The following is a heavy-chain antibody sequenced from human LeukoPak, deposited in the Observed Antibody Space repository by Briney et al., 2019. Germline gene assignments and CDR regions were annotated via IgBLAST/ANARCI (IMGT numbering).Heavy chain of an antibody. V-gene: IGHV4-30-2*02. D-gene: IGHD5-12*01. J-gene: IGHJ4*02. Sequence: SESLSLTCTVSGGSISSGGYYWSWIRQPPGKGLEWIGYIYHSGSTYYNPSLKSRVTISVDRSKNQFSLKLSSVTAADTAVYYCARSTWLLDKWGQGTLVTVSS. CDR1: GGSISSGGYY. CDR3: ARSTWLLDK. CDR2: IYHSGST.